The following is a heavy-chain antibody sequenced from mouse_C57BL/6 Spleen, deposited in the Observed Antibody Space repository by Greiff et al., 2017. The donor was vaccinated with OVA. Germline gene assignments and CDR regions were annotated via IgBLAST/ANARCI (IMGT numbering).Heavy chain of an antibody. CDR1: GYSITSGYY. J-gene: IGHJ3*01. CDR2: ISYDGSN. CDR3: HSIYYGYDWFAY. Sequence: DVKLVESGPGLVKPSQSLSLTCSVTGYSITSGYYWNWIRQFPGNKLEWMGYISYDGSNNYNPSLKNRISITRDTSKNQFFLKLNSVTTEDTATYYCHSIYYGYDWFAYWGQGTLVTVSA. D-gene: IGHD2-2*01. V-gene: IGHV3-6*01.